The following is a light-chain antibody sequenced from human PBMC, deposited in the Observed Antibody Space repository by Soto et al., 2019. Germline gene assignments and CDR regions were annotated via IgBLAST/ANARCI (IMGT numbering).Light chain of an antibody. CDR3: LQYSSHSWT. CDR1: QSISSW. Sequence: DIHITQSPSTLSASLGDRVTITFRASQSISSWLAWYQQKPGKAPELLIFDASNLKSGVSSRFSGSGSGTEFTLTISRLQPDDVATYYCLQYSSHSWTFGQGTKVDI. V-gene: IGKV1-5*01. J-gene: IGKJ1*01. CDR2: DAS.